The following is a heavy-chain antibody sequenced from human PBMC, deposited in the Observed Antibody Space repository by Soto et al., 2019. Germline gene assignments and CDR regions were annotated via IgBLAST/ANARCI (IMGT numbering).Heavy chain of an antibody. Sequence: QVQLQESGPGLVKPSQTLSLTCTVSGGSISSGDYYWTWIRQPPGKGLEWIGYIYYSGYTNYNPYIKSRITISLDTSKNQFSLKLTSVTAADPAVSFCDRGGNGYHILTGFSSHYWGQGTLVTVSS. D-gene: IGHD3-9*01. CDR1: GGSISSGDYY. J-gene: IGHJ4*02. CDR3: DRGGNGYHILTGFSSHY. CDR2: IYYSGYT. V-gene: IGHV4-30-4*01.